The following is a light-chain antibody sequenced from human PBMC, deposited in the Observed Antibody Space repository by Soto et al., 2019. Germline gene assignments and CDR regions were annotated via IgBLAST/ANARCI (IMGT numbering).Light chain of an antibody. CDR3: SSYTGSSTYV. CDR2: EVT. V-gene: IGLV2-14*01. Sequence: QSALTQPASVSGSLGQSVTISCTGTSSDVGYYDYVSWYQQHPGKAPKLMIYEVTNRPSGVSNRFSGSKSGNTASLTISGLQAEDEADYYCSSYTGSSTYVFGTGTQLTVL. J-gene: IGLJ1*01. CDR1: SSDVGYYDY.